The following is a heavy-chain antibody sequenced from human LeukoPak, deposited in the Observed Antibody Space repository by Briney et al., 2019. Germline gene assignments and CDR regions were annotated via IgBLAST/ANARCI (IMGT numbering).Heavy chain of an antibody. J-gene: IGHJ4*02. CDR1: GFIFSNAW. CDR3: TTDVGGRRTY. V-gene: IGHV3-15*01. D-gene: IGHD3-10*01. CDR2: IKSKADGGAT. Sequence: TGGSLRLSCAASGFIFSNAWMGWVRQAPGKGLEGVGRIKSKADGGATEYGAAVKGRFTISRDDSENTLFLQMSSLKTEDTAVYYCTTDVGGRRTYWGQGTLVTVSS.